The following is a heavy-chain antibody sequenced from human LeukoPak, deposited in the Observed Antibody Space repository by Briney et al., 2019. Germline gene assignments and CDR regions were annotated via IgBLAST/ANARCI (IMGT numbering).Heavy chain of an antibody. J-gene: IGHJ4*02. CDR1: GYTFTGYY. V-gene: IGHV1-2*02. Sequence: ASVKVSCKASGYTFTGYYMHWVRQAPGQGLEWMGWINPNSGGTNYAQKFQGRVTMTRDTSISTACMELSRLRSDDTAVYYCARDFGVVIINFDYWGQGTLVTVSS. CDR2: INPNSGGT. D-gene: IGHD3-3*01. CDR3: ARDFGVVIINFDY.